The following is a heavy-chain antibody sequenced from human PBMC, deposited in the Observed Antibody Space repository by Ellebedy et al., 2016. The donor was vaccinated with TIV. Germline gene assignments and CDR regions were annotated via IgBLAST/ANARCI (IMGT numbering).Heavy chain of an antibody. CDR1: GFTFSDYH. CDR3: AREVAGGQGAMDV. D-gene: IGHD5-12*01. V-gene: IGHV3-33*01. J-gene: IGHJ6*02. CDR2: IWFDGGSK. Sequence: PGGSLRLSCAASGFTFSDYHMHWVRQAPGKGLEWVALIWFDGGSKYYVDSVKDRFTLSRDNSKNTVHLEMNNLRVDDTAVYYCAREVAGGQGAMDVWGQGTTVIVSS.